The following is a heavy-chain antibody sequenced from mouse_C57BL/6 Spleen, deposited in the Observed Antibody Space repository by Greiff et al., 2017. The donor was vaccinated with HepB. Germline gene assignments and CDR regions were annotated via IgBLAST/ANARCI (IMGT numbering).Heavy chain of an antibody. CDR2: IHPNSGST. Sequence: QVQLQQPGAELVKPGASVKLSCKASGYTFTSYWMHWVKQRPGQGLEWIGMIHPNSGSTNYNEKFKSKATLTVDKSSSTAYMQLSSLTSEDSAVYYCARRGTVRSYMGYWGQGTSVTVSS. CDR1: GYTFTSYW. V-gene: IGHV1-64*01. CDR3: ARRGTVRSYMGY. J-gene: IGHJ4*01. D-gene: IGHD1-1*01.